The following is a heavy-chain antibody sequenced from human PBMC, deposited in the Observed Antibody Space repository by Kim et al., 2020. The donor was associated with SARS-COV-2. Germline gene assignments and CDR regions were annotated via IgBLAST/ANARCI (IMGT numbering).Heavy chain of an antibody. Sequence: PGQGLEWMGRINPNSGGTNDAQKFQGRVTMTRDTSISTAYMERSRLRSDDTAVYYCARARYSYGSPGLPNWFDPWGQGTLVTVSS. V-gene: IGHV1-2*06. J-gene: IGHJ5*02. CDR2: INPNSGGT. D-gene: IGHD5-18*01. CDR3: ARARYSYGSPGLPNWFDP.